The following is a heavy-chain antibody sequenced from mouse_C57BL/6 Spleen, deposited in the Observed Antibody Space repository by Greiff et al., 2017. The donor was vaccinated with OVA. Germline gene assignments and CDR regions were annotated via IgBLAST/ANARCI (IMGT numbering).Heavy chain of an antibody. CDR2: INPSTGGT. CDR3: ARRDYYGNYGAY. J-gene: IGHJ3*01. Sequence: VRLKQSGPELVKPGASVKISCKASGYSFTGYYMNWVKQSPEKSLEWIGEINPSTGGTTYNQKFKAKATLTVDKSSSTAYMQLKSLTSEDSAVYYCARRDYYGNYGAYWGQGTLVTVSA. D-gene: IGHD2-1*01. CDR1: GYSFTGYY. V-gene: IGHV1-42*01.